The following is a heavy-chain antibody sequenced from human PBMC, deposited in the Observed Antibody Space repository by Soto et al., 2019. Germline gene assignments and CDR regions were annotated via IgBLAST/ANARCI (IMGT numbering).Heavy chain of an antibody. Sequence: PGGSLRLSCAASGFTFSSYGMHWVRQAPGKGLEWVAVISYDGSNKYYADSVKGRFTISRDNSKNTLYLQMNSLRAEDTAVYYCAKTITIFGVVIFPYDAFDIWGQGTMVTVSS. CDR2: ISYDGSNK. CDR3: AKTITIFGVVIFPYDAFDI. J-gene: IGHJ3*02. D-gene: IGHD3-3*01. V-gene: IGHV3-30*18. CDR1: GFTFSSYG.